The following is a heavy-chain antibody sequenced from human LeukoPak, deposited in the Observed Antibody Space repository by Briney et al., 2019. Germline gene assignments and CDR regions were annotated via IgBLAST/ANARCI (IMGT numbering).Heavy chain of an antibody. Sequence: PGGSLRLSCAASGFTFSSYSMNWVRQAPGKGVEWVSSISSSRSYIYYADSVKGRFTISRDNAKNSLYLQMNSLRVEDTAVYYCAREDYVGVNFDYWGQGTLVTVSS. CDR2: ISSSRSYI. CDR3: AREDYVGVNFDY. CDR1: GFTFSSYS. J-gene: IGHJ4*02. D-gene: IGHD4-17*01. V-gene: IGHV3-21*01.